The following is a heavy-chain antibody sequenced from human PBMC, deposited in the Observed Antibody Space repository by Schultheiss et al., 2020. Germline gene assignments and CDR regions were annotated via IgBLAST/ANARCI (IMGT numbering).Heavy chain of an antibody. CDR3: ARDFISGAMVLFDY. J-gene: IGHJ4*02. D-gene: IGHD3-10*01. CDR1: GFTFSSYW. CDR2: IKQDGSEK. Sequence: GGSLRLSCAASGFTFSSYWMSWVRQAPGKGLEWVANIKQDGSEKYYVDSVKGRFTISRDNAKNSLYLQMNSLRAEDTAVYYCARDFISGAMVLFDYWGQGTLVTVSS. V-gene: IGHV3-7*03.